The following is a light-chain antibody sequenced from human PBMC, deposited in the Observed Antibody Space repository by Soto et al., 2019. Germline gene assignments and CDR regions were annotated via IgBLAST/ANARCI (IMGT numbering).Light chain of an antibody. V-gene: IGLV1-40*01. CDR3: QSYDNALSAWV. J-gene: IGLJ3*02. Sequence: QSVLTQPPSVSGAPGQRVTISCSGSSSNIGAPFDVHWYQQVPGSAPKIVIYGNDNRPSGVPGRFSGSKSGTSASLAITGLQAEDEADDFCQSYDNALSAWVFGGGTKLTVL. CDR1: SSNIGAPFD. CDR2: GND.